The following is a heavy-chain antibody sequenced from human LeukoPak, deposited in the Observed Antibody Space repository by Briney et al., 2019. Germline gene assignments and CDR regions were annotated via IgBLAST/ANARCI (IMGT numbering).Heavy chain of an antibody. D-gene: IGHD3-22*01. CDR3: ARIDTSGYNGYSFDY. V-gene: IGHV4-59*12. Sequence: SETLSLTCTVSGGSISSYYWSWIRQPPKKGLEFIGYIYYSGNTNYNPSLKSRVTISVDTSKNQFSLKLSSVTAADTAVYYCARIDTSGYNGYSFDYWGQGTLVTVSS. CDR2: IYYSGNT. CDR1: GGSISSYY. J-gene: IGHJ4*02.